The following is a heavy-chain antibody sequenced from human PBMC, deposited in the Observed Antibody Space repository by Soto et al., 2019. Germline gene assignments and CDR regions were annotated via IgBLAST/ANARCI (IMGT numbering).Heavy chain of an antibody. J-gene: IGHJ4*02. D-gene: IGHD2-15*01. CDR3: ARHPAPGSGGICHTDY. CDR2: VYSSGAT. CDR1: GGSISTYY. V-gene: IGHV4-59*08. Sequence: QVQLQESGPGLVKPSETLSLTCTVSGGSISTYYWSWIRRPPGKGLEWLGYVYSSGATNYNPSIKSRVTLPVDTTKNQFSLKLTSVTAADTAVYYCARHPAPGSGGICHTDYWGQGTLVTVSS.